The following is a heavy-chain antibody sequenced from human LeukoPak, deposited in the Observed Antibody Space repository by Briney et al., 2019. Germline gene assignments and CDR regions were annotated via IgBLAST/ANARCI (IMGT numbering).Heavy chain of an antibody. CDR1: GGSISSTTYY. V-gene: IGHV4-39*01. CDR2: VHYTGRA. Sequence: SETLSLTCSVFGGSISSTTYYWVWIRQPPGKGLECIASVHYTGRAYYNPSLKSRATISADTSKNQFSLKLSSVTAADPAVYYCARGYRSSWTKWFDPWGEGTLVTVSS. J-gene: IGHJ5*02. D-gene: IGHD6-13*01. CDR3: ARGYRSSWTKWFDP.